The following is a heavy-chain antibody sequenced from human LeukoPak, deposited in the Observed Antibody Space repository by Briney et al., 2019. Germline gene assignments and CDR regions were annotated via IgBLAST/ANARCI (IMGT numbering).Heavy chain of an antibody. CDR3: AKDLGRGGGYDSTLDY. J-gene: IGHJ4*02. V-gene: IGHV3-23*01. D-gene: IGHD5-12*01. CDR1: VFPFSRYG. CDR2: IRDRGGST. Sequence: GGTLRLSCAASVFPFSRYGMSCARHAPGRGREWVSAIRDRGGSTFYADSVKGRFTISRDNSKNTLYLQINSLRAEDTAVYDWAKDLGRGGGYDSTLDYWGQGTLVTVSS.